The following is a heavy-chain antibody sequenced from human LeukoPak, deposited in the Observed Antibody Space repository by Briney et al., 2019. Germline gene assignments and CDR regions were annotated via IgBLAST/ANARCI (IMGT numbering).Heavy chain of an antibody. D-gene: IGHD3-22*01. CDR3: ASANRDYYDSSGYYFGY. CDR1: GGTFSSYA. J-gene: IGHJ4*02. Sequence: PVKVSCKASGGTFSSYAISWVRQAPGQGLEWMGRIIPILGIANYAQKFQGRVTITADKSTSTAYMELSSLRSEDTAVYYCASANRDYYDSSGYYFGYWGQGTLVTVS. CDR2: IIPILGIA. V-gene: IGHV1-69*04.